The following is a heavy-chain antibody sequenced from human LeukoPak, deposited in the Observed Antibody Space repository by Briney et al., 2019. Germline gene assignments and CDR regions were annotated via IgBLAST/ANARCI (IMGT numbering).Heavy chain of an antibody. CDR2: ISTTSNYI. Sequence: GGSLRLFCTASGFTFNSYSMNWVRQAPGKGLEWVSSISTTSNYIYHADSVKGRFTISRDNAKNSLYLQMNSLRAEDTAVYYCARDPRYYHGSGFDYWGQGNLVTVSS. CDR1: GFTFNSYS. V-gene: IGHV3-21*01. D-gene: IGHD3-10*01. J-gene: IGHJ4*02. CDR3: ARDPRYYHGSGFDY.